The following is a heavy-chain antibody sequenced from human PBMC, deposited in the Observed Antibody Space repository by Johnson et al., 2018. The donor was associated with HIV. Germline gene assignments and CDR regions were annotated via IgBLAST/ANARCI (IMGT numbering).Heavy chain of an antibody. D-gene: IGHD5-12*01. CDR3: AKDQHGPLVPTVMRDDAFDI. CDR2: IWHDGRDV. V-gene: IGHV3-33*03. J-gene: IGHJ3*02. CDR1: GFSFSTYG. Sequence: QVQLVESGGGVVQPGGSLRLSCAASGFSFSTYGMHWVRQAPGKGLKWVSFIWHDGRDVYYADSVKGRFTVSRDNSKNAVYLQMNSLGAGDTAVYYCAKDQHGPLVPTVMRDDAFDIWGQGTMVTVSS.